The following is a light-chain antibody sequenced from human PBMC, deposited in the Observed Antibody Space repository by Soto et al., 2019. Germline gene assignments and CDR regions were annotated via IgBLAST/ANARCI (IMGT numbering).Light chain of an antibody. CDR1: LSVTSRY. CDR3: QHYGSSRRT. V-gene: IGKV3-20*01. J-gene: IGKJ1*01. Sequence: IVLTQFPGTLSLSPGESATLSCRASLSVTSRYFHWYQQKPGQAPRLLIKGASTRAPDIPERFSGSGSGTDFTLTIDRLEPEDFAVYYCQHYGSSRRTFGQGTRVDIK. CDR2: GAS.